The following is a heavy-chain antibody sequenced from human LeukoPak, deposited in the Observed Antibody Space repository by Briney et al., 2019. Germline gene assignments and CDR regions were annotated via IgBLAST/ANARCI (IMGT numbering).Heavy chain of an antibody. J-gene: IGHJ4*02. CDR2: ISTSGSTM. CDR3: AREVYSSGWSSFDY. V-gene: IGHV3-48*03. CDR1: GFTFSSYE. D-gene: IGHD6-19*01. Sequence: GGSLRLSCAASGFTFSSYEMNWVRQAPGKGLEWVSYISTSGSTMYYADSVQGRFTISRDNAKNSLYLQMNSLRAEDTAVYYCAREVYSSGWSSFDYWGQGTLVTVSS.